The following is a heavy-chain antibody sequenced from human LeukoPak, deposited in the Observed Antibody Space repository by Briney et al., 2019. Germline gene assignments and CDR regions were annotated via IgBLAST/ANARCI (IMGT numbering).Heavy chain of an antibody. D-gene: IGHD3-9*01. CDR1: GFTYLRYV. J-gene: IGHJ4*02. CDR3: ARANFDSDCYK. Sequence: PGGSLRLSCAVSGFTYLRYVMHGVRQAPGKGLEWVAVISYDGSNKYYADSVKGRFTISRDNSKNTLYLQMSSLRAEDTALDYCARANFDSDCYKWGQGTLVTVSS. CDR2: ISYDGSNK. V-gene: IGHV3-30-3*01.